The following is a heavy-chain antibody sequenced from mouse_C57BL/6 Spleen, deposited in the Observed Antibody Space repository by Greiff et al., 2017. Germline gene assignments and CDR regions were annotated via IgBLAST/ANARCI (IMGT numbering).Heavy chain of an antibody. CDR1: GYTFTSYW. CDR2: IYPGNSDT. Sequence: VQLQQSGTVLARPGASVKMSCKTSGYTFTSYWMHWVKQRPGQGLEWIGAIYPGNSDTSYNQKFKGKAKLTAVTSASTAYMELSSLTNEDSAVYYCTRRHYYGSSYGAMDYWGQGTSVTVSS. CDR3: TRRHYYGSSYGAMDY. V-gene: IGHV1-5*01. D-gene: IGHD1-1*01. J-gene: IGHJ4*01.